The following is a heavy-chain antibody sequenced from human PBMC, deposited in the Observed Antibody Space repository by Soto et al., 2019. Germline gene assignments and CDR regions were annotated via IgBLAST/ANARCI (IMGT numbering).Heavy chain of an antibody. CDR1: GGSFNSADYY. V-gene: IGHV4-30-4*01. CDR2: IYYSGST. J-gene: IGHJ6*02. CDR3: ARAIVVTIGGMDV. Sequence: KLSETLSLTCTVSGGSFNSADYYWSWVRQPPGKGLEWIGYIYYSGSTYLNPSLKSRGTISKDTSRNQFSLRLSSVTAADTAVYYCARAIVVTIGGMDVWGQGTTVTVSS. D-gene: IGHD5-12*01.